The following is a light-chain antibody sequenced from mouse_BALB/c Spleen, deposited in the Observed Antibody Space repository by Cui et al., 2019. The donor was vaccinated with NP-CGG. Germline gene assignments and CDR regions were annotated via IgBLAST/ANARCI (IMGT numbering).Light chain of an antibody. V-gene: IGLV1*01. CDR3: ALWYSNHWV. J-gene: IGLJ1*01. CDR2: GTN. Sequence: QAVVTQESVLTTSPGETVTLTCRSSTGAVTTSNYANWVQEKPDHLFTGLIGGTNNRVPGVPARFSGSLNGDKAALTITGAQTEDEAIYFCALWYSNHWVFGGGTKLTVL. CDR1: TGAVTTSNY.